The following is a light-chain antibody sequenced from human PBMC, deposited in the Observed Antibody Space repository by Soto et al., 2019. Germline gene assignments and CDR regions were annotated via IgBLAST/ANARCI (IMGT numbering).Light chain of an antibody. CDR2: GAS. CDR1: QSVSSN. J-gene: IGKJ2*01. CDR3: HQYNSWHT. Sequence: IVMTQSPATLSVSPGERATLSCRASQSVSSNLACYQQKPGQAPRLLIYGASTRATGIPAGFSGSGSGTESTLSISSLLSEDFAVYYCHQYNSWHTFGQGTDLEIK. V-gene: IGKV3D-15*01.